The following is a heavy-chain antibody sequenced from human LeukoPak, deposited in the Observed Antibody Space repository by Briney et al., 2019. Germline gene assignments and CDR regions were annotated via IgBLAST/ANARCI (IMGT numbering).Heavy chain of an antibody. Sequence: GKSLQISCKGSGYSFTSYWIGWVRQMPGKGLEWMGIIYPGDSDTRYSPSFQGQVTISADKSISTAYLQWSGLKASDTAMYYCARHEYYYDSSGELTGYYYYGMDVWGQGTTVTVSS. CDR3: ARHEYYYDSSGELTGYYYYGMDV. J-gene: IGHJ6*02. CDR1: GYSFTSYW. D-gene: IGHD3-22*01. CDR2: IYPGDSDT. V-gene: IGHV5-51*01.